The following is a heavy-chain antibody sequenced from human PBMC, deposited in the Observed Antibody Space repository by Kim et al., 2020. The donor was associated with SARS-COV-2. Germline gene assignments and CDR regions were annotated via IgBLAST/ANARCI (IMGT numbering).Heavy chain of an antibody. V-gene: IGHV3-30-3*01. CDR3: ARDLFPYSYGYNWFDP. J-gene: IGHJ5*02. Sequence: GGSLRLSCAASGFTFSSYAMHWVRQAPGKGLEWVAVISYDGSNKYYADSVKGRFTISRDNSKNTLYLQMNSLRAEDTAVYYCARDLFPYSYGYNWFDPWG. D-gene: IGHD5-18*01. CDR2: ISYDGSNK. CDR1: GFTFSSYA.